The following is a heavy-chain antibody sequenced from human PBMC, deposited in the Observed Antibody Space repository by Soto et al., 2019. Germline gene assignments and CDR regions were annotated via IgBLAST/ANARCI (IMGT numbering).Heavy chain of an antibody. CDR1: GGSISSYY. Sequence: KPSETLSLTCTVSGGSISSYYWSWIRQPPGKGLEWIGYIYYSGSTNYNPSLKSRVTISVDTSKNQFSLKLSSVTAADTAVYYCARARGYCSSTSCSQGPSYYYYYGMDVWGRGTTVTVSS. CDR3: ARARGYCSSTSCSQGPSYYYYYGMDV. CDR2: IYYSGST. J-gene: IGHJ6*02. V-gene: IGHV4-59*01. D-gene: IGHD2-2*01.